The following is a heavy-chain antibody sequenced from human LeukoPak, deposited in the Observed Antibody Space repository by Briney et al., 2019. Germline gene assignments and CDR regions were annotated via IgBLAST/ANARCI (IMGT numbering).Heavy chain of an antibody. CDR1: GFTFSSYA. CDR2: ISSNGGTT. Sequence: GGSLRLSCAASGFTFSSYAMHWVRQAPGKGLEYVSAISSNGGTTYYGNSVKGRFTISRDNAKNTLYLQMGSLRAEDMAVYYCARGHSTRDYYYGMDVWGQGTKVTVSS. CDR3: ARGHSTRDYYYGMDV. J-gene: IGHJ6*02. V-gene: IGHV3-64*01.